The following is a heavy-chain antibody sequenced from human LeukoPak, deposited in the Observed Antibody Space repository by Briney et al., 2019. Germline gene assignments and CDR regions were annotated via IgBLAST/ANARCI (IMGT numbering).Heavy chain of an antibody. CDR2: ISAYNGNT. Sequence: GASVKVSCKASGYTFTSYGISWVRQAPGQGLEWMGWISAYNGNTNYAQKLQGRVTMTTDTSTSTAYMELRSLRSYDTAVYYCARGSFRIMITFGGVNYFDYWGQGTLVTVSS. V-gene: IGHV1-18*01. J-gene: IGHJ4*02. CDR3: ARGSFRIMITFGGVNYFDY. CDR1: GYTFTSYG. D-gene: IGHD3-16*01.